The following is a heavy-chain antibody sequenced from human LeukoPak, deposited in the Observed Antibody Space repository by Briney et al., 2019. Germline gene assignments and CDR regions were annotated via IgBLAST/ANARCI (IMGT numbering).Heavy chain of an antibody. D-gene: IGHD3-3*01. V-gene: IGHV3-11*01. Sequence: GGSLSLSCAASGFTFSDYYMSWIRQAPGKGLEWVSYISSSGSTIYYADSVKGRFTISRDNAKNSLFLQMNSLRAEDTAVYYCARRRGYYTHGAFDIWGQGTMVTVSS. CDR3: ARRRGYYTHGAFDI. CDR2: ISSSGSTI. CDR1: GFTFSDYY. J-gene: IGHJ3*02.